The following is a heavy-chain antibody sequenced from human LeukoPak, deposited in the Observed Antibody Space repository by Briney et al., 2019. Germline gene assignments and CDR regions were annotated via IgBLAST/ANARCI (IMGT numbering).Heavy chain of an antibody. Sequence: RASVKVSCKASGYTFTSYAMHWVRQAPGQRLEWMGWINAGNGNTKYSQKFQGRVTITRDTSASTAYMELSSLRSEDTAVYYCARGPLDSGYTYFDYWGQGTLVSVAS. V-gene: IGHV1-3*01. D-gene: IGHD5-12*01. CDR3: ARGPLDSGYTYFDY. J-gene: IGHJ4*02. CDR1: GYTFTSYA. CDR2: INAGNGNT.